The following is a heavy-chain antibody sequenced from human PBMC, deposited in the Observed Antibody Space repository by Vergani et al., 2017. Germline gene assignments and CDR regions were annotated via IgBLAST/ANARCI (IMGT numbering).Heavy chain of an antibody. Sequence: QMQLQESGPGLVKASETLSLTCTVSGDSIISRSYYWGWIRQPPGKGLEWIGSIYNSGNGDSSSSLKSRVTISADTSKNQFSLRLTSVTAADTAVYYCAGGKYYSDGTSHFRGRYFDVWGRGTLGTVPS. CDR3: AGGKYYSDGTSHFRGRYFDV. CDR1: GDSIISRSYY. J-gene: IGHJ2*01. D-gene: IGHD3-16*01. V-gene: IGHV4-39*01. CDR2: IYNSGNG.